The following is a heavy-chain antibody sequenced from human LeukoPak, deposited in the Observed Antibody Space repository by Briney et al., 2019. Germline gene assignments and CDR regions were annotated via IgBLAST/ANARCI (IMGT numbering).Heavy chain of an antibody. J-gene: IGHJ4*02. CDR1: GFTFSNAW. D-gene: IGHD3-16*01. CDR2: IKSKTYGGTT. V-gene: IGHV3-15*01. CDR3: ATGVMGN. Sequence: GGSLRLSCAASGFTFSNAWMSWVRQAPGKGLEWVGHIKSKTYGGTTDYAAPVKGRFTISRHDSNNTLYLQLNSLKTEGTAVYYCATGVMGNWGQGTLVTVSS.